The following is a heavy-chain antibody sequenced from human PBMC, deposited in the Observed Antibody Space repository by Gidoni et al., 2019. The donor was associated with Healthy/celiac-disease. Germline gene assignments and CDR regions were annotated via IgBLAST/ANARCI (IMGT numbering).Heavy chain of an antibody. D-gene: IGHD6-19*01. CDR3: ARRGWLPLMRDYPFDY. CDR1: GGSLSSSSYY. Sequence: QLQLQESGPGLVKPSATLSLTCTVSGGSLSSSSYYWGWIRQPPGKGLEWIGSIYYSGSTYYNPSLKSRVNISVDTSKNQFSLKLSSVTAADTAVYYCARRGWLPLMRDYPFDYWGQGTLVTVSS. V-gene: IGHV4-39*01. CDR2: IYYSGST. J-gene: IGHJ4*02.